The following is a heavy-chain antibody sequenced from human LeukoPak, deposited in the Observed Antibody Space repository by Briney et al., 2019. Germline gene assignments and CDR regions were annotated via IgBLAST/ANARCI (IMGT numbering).Heavy chain of an antibody. D-gene: IGHD6-19*01. Sequence: SETLSLTCTVSGGSISSSSYYWSWIRQPPGKGLEWIGSIFYSGTTYYSPSLKSRVTILVDTSKNQFSLKLSSVTAADTAVYYCARHFPRIAVAGTGDFDYWGQGTLVTVSS. CDR2: IFYSGTT. CDR3: ARHFPRIAVAGTGDFDY. J-gene: IGHJ4*02. V-gene: IGHV4-39*01. CDR1: GGSISSSSYY.